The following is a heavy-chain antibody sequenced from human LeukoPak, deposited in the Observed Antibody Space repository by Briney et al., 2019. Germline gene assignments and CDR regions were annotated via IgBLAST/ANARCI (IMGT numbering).Heavy chain of an antibody. V-gene: IGHV4-61*02. Sequence: SQTLSLTCTVSGGSISSGSYYWSWIRQPAGKGLEWIGRIYTSGSTNYNPSLKSRVTISVDTSKNQFSLKLSPVTAADTAVYYCARSLFGFLEPWGQGTMVTVSS. J-gene: IGHJ3*01. D-gene: IGHD3-3*01. CDR2: IYTSGST. CDR3: ARSLFGFLEP. CDR1: GGSISSGSYY.